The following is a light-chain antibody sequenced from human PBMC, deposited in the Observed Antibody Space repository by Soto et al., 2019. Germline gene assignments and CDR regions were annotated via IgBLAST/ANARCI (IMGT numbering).Light chain of an antibody. CDR1: QELRNY. V-gene: IGKV1-6*01. Sequence: AIQMTQSPSSLSASVGDRLTITCRVSQELRNYVGWYQQNPGKAPNFHIYVAFSLETGIPSRISGSGYGTEFTLTINSLMPEDFATYYCLQDYSWPWTFGQGTKVEV. CDR3: LQDYSWPWT. CDR2: VAF. J-gene: IGKJ1*01.